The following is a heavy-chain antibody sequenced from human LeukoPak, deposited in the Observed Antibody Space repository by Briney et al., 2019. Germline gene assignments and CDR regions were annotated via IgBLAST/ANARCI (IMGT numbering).Heavy chain of an antibody. Sequence: ASVKVSYKASGYTFTNYGISWVRQAPGQGLEWMGWITTFNGHPRYVDKFQGRVTMTTDTFTTTAYMELRSLTSDDTAVYYCARGFSSDPNAFFDSWGQGTLVTVSS. CDR2: ITTFNGHP. D-gene: IGHD6-25*01. J-gene: IGHJ4*02. V-gene: IGHV1-18*01. CDR3: ARGFSSDPNAFFDS. CDR1: GYTFTNYG.